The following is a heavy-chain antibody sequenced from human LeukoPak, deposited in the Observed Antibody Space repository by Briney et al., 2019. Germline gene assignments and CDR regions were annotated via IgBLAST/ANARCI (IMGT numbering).Heavy chain of an antibody. V-gene: IGHV3-48*04. CDR1: GFTFSSYG. D-gene: IGHD3-10*02. J-gene: IGHJ6*04. Sequence: GGSLRLSCAASGFTFSSYGMTWVRQAPGKGLEWVSYISSSSSTIYYADSVKGRFTISRDNAKSSLYLQMNSLRAEDTAVYYCAELGITMIGGVWGKGTTVTISS. CDR3: AELGITMIGGV. CDR2: ISSSSSTI.